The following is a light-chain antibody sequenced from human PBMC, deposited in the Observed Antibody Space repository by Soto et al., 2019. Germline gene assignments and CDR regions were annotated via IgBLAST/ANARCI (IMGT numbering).Light chain of an antibody. J-gene: IGLJ2*01. V-gene: IGLV1-44*01. Sequence: QSVLTQPPSASGTPGQRVTISCSGSSSNIGSNTVNWYQQLPGTAPKLLFYSYNQRPSGVPDRFSGSKSGTSASLAISGLQSEDEAAYYCAAWDASLNGVVFGGGTKLTVL. CDR1: SSNIGSNT. CDR2: SYN. CDR3: AAWDASLNGVV.